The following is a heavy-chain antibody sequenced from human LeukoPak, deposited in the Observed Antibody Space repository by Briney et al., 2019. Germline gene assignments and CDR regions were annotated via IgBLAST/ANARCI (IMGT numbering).Heavy chain of an antibody. Sequence: PGGSLRLSCAASGFTFSSYGMSWVRQAPGKGLEWVSAIGGRDGSTYYADSVKGRFTISRDNSKNTLYLQMNSLRAEDTAVYYCADGEPDRHFDYWGQGTLVTVSS. CDR1: GFTFSSYG. J-gene: IGHJ4*02. D-gene: IGHD1-14*01. V-gene: IGHV3-23*01. CDR2: IGGRDGST. CDR3: ADGEPDRHFDY.